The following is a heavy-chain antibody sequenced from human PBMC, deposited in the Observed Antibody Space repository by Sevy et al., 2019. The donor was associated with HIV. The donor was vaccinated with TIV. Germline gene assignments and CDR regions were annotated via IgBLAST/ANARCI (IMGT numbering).Heavy chain of an antibody. CDR3: AKGNIVVVVAAHYYMDV. J-gene: IGHJ6*03. D-gene: IGHD2-15*01. CDR2: ISGSGGST. CDR1: GFTFSSYA. V-gene: IGHV3-23*01. Sequence: GGSLRLSCVVSGFTFSSYAMSWVRQAPGKGLEWVSAISGSGGSTYYADSVKGRFTISRDNSKNTLYLQINSLRAEDTAVYYCAKGNIVVVVAAHYYMDVWGKGTTVTVSS.